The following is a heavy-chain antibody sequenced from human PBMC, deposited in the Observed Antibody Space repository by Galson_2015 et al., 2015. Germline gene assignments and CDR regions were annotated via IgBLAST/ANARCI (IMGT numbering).Heavy chain of an antibody. Sequence: SLRLSCAASGFTFSSYGMHWVRQAPGRGLEWVAVISYDGSNKYYADSVKGRSTISRDNSKNTLYLQMNSLRAEDTAVYYCAKDHYYGSGSYSKDYYFDYWGQGTLVTVSS. V-gene: IGHV3-30*18. CDR1: GFTFSSYG. D-gene: IGHD3-10*01. CDR2: ISYDGSNK. CDR3: AKDHYYGSGSYSKDYYFDY. J-gene: IGHJ4*02.